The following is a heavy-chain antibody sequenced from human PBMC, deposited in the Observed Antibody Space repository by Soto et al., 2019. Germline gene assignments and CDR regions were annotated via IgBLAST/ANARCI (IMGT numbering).Heavy chain of an antibody. CDR3: ARRVGAAPAAHLDY. CDR2: IYPGDSDT. J-gene: IGHJ4*02. CDR1: GYSFTSYW. Sequence: GESLKISCKGSGYSFTSYWIGWVRQMPGKGLELMGIIYPGDSDTEYSPSFQGQVTISADKSISTAYLQWSGLKPSDTAMYYCARRVGAAPAAHLDYWGQGALVTVSS. D-gene: IGHD2-2*01. V-gene: IGHV5-51*01.